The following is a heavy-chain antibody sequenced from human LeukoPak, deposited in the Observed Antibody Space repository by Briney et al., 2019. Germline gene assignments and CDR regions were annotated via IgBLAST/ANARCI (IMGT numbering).Heavy chain of an antibody. V-gene: IGHV4-30-2*01. CDR3: ARVTARVAFDY. CDR2: IYHSGST. J-gene: IGHJ4*02. Sequence: SKTLSLTCAVSGGSISSGGYSWSWIRQPPGKGLEWIGYIYHSGSTYYNPSLKSRVTISVDRSKNQFSLKLSSVTAADTAVYYCARVTARVAFDYWGQGTLVTVSS. CDR1: GGSISSGGYS. D-gene: IGHD3-3*01.